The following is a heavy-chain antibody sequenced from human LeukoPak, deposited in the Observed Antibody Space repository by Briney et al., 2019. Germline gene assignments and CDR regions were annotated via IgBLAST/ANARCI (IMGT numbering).Heavy chain of an antibody. CDR3: ATDRCSSTSCLESDAFDI. CDR2: FDPEDGET. CDR1: GYTLTELS. V-gene: IGHV1-24*01. J-gene: IGHJ3*02. Sequence: ASVKVSCKVSGYTLTELSMHWVRQAPGKGLEWMGGFDPEDGETIYAQKFQGRVTMTEDTSTDTAYMELSSLRSEDTAVYYCATDRCSSTSCLESDAFDIWGQGTMVTVSS. D-gene: IGHD2-2*01.